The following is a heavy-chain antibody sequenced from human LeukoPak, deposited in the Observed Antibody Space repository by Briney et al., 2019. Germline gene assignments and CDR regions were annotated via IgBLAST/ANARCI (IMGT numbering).Heavy chain of an antibody. V-gene: IGHV4-39*02. Sequence: PSETLSLTCSVSGGSISSSSYYWGWIRQPPGKGLEWIGSISHGGSTYYNPSLKSRVTISVDTSKNRFSLKLSSVTAADTAVYYCARRDSGSAKPDYWGQGTLVTVSS. D-gene: IGHD5-12*01. J-gene: IGHJ4*02. CDR3: ARRDSGSAKPDY. CDR1: GGSISSSSYY. CDR2: ISHGGST.